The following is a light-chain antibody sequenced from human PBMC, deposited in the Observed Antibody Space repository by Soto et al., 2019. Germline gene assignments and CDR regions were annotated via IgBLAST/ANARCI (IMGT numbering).Light chain of an antibody. Sequence: QSVLTQPPSASGTPGQGVAISCSGSSSNMGSNTVNWYQHLPGTAPKLLIDNDNQRPSGVPDRFVGSKSGTSASLAITGLQSEDEADYDWAAWDGSRNHIFFGGGTKLTVL. CDR1: SSNMGSNT. J-gene: IGLJ2*01. CDR2: NDN. V-gene: IGLV1-44*01. CDR3: AAWDGSRNHIF.